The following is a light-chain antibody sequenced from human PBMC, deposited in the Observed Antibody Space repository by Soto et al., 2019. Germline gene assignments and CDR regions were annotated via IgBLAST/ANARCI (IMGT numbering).Light chain of an antibody. J-gene: IGKJ1*01. CDR1: QTIYSN. V-gene: IGKV3-20*01. Sequence: IGMTQSPATLSVSPGARATLSCRASQTIYSNVAWYQQRPGQPPRLLIYRASSRATGIPARFSGSGSGTDFTLTISRLEPEDFAVYYCQQYGSSLWTFGQGTKVDIK. CDR3: QQYGSSLWT. CDR2: RAS.